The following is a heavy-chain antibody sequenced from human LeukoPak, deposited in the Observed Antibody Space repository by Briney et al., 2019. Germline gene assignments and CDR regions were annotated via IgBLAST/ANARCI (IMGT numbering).Heavy chain of an antibody. J-gene: IGHJ2*01. CDR2: INPNSGGT. CDR1: GCTFTGYY. D-gene: IGHD7-27*01. CDR3: AIQPWGSGNNWYFDL. Sequence: ASVKVSCKPSGCTFTGYYIHWVRQAPGQGLEWMGWINPNSGGTDYAQKFQGRVTMTRDTSISTAYMELSSLRSDDTAVYYCAIQPWGSGNNWYFDLWGRGTLFSVSS. V-gene: IGHV1-2*02.